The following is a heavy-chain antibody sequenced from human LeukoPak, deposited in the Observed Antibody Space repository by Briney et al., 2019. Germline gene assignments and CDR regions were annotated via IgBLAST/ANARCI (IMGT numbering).Heavy chain of an antibody. V-gene: IGHV4-61*02. CDR3: ARWSLPYGSGTYYFDY. D-gene: IGHD3-10*01. CDR1: GGSISSGSYY. CDR2: IYTSGST. Sequence: SETLSLTCTVSGGSISSGSYYWSWLRQPAGKGLEWIGRIYTSGSTNYNPSLKSRVTISVDTSKNQFSLKLSSVTAADTAVYYCARWSLPYGSGTYYFDYWGQGTLVTVSS. J-gene: IGHJ4*02.